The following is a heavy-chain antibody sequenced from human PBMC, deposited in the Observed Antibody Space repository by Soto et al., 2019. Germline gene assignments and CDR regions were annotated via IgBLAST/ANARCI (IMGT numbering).Heavy chain of an antibody. D-gene: IGHD3-22*01. CDR2: ISYDGSNK. CDR1: GFTFSRYG. Sequence: PGGVPRLSCAASGFTFSRYGMHWVRQAPGKGLEWVAIISYDGSNKYYADSVKGRFTISRDDSKNTLYLQMNSLRAEDTAVYYCAKDGEALYYYDTSGPKTWFDPWGLGTLVTVSS. V-gene: IGHV3-30*18. CDR3: AKDGEALYYYDTSGPKTWFDP. J-gene: IGHJ5*02.